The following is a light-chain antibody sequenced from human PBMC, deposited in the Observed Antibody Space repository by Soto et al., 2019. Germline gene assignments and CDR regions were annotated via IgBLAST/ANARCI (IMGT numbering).Light chain of an antibody. V-gene: IGKV1-27*01. CDR1: QGISNY. CDR2: AAS. Sequence: DIQMTQSPSSLSASVGDRVTITCRARQGISNYLAWYQQKPGKVPKLLLYAASTLQSGVPSRFSGSGSGTDFTLTISSLQPEDVATYYCQKGPTFGQGTKVEIK. J-gene: IGKJ1*01. CDR3: QKGPT.